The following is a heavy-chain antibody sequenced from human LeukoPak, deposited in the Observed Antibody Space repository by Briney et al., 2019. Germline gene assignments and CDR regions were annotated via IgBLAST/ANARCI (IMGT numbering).Heavy chain of an antibody. V-gene: IGHV4-31*03. CDR3: ARAGYSDGYFDY. D-gene: IGHD6-13*01. J-gene: IGHJ4*02. Sequence: SETLSPTCTGSGGSISSGGYYWSWIRQHPGKGLEWIGYIYYSGSTYYNPSLKSRVTISVDTSKNQFSLKLSSVTAADTAVYYCARAGYSDGYFDYWGQGTLVTVSS. CDR2: IYYSGST. CDR1: GGSISSGGYY.